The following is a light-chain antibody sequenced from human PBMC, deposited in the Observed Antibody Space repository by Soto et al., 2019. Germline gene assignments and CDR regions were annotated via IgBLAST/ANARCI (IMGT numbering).Light chain of an antibody. CDR2: GAS. CDR3: QHYHNWPPWT. Sequence: EIVMTQSPATLSVSPGERATLSCRASQSVSSNLAWYQQKPGQAPRLLIYGASTRATGIPTRFSGSASGTEFTLTIGRLQSDDFGVYYCQHYHNWPPWTCGQGTKVEIK. J-gene: IGKJ1*01. V-gene: IGKV3-15*01. CDR1: QSVSSN.